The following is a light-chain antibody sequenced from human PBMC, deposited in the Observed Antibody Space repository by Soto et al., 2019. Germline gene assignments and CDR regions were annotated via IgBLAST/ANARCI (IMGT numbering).Light chain of an antibody. CDR2: DAS. V-gene: IGKV1-33*01. CDR3: QQYDNLSIT. J-gene: IGKJ5*01. Sequence: DIRMTQSPASLSASVGDRVTMTCQASQDISNYLNWYQQKPGKAPKLLIYDASNLETGAPSRFSGGGSGTDFTFTISSLQPEDIGIYYCQQYDNLSITFGQGTRLEIK. CDR1: QDISNY.